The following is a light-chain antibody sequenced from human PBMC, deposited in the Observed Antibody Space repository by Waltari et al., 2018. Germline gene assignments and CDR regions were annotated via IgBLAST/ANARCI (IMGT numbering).Light chain of an antibody. V-gene: IGLV2-23*02. CDR3: CSYAGSTSYVV. Sequence: QSALTQPASVSGSPGQSITISCTGTSSDVGSFNLVSWYQLLPGKAPNLLISEVNTRPSGGSNRFFGSKSGITASLTISGLQTGDEADYYCCSYAGSTSYVVFGGGTKLTVL. J-gene: IGLJ2*01. CDR1: SSDVGSFNL. CDR2: EVN.